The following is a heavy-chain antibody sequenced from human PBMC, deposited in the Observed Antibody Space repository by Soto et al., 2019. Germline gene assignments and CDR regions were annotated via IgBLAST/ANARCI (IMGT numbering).Heavy chain of an antibody. CDR2: INPNSGGT. J-gene: IGHJ4*02. V-gene: IGHV1-2*02. CDR1: GYTFTGYY. D-gene: IGHD5-12*01. Sequence: ASVKVSCKASGYTFTGYYMHWVRQAPGQGLEWMGWINPNSGGTNYAQKFQGRVTMTRDTSISTAYMELSRLRSDDTAVYYCARESADDSGYDPTVQTAMVTNFDYWGQGTLVTVSS. CDR3: ARESADDSGYDPTVQTAMVTNFDY.